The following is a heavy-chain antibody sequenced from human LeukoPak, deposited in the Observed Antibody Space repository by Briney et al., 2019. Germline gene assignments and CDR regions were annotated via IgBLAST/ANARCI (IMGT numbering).Heavy chain of an antibody. CDR3: AAAVGLYDGSKGRFDY. Sequence: RSGGSLRLSCAASGFTFSSYAMSWVRQAPGKGLEWVSAISGSGGSTYYADSVKGRFTISRDNSKNTLYLQMNSLRAEDTAVYYCAAAVGLYDGSKGRFDYWGQGSLVTVSS. D-gene: IGHD3-22*01. J-gene: IGHJ4*02. CDR1: GFTFSSYA. V-gene: IGHV3-23*01. CDR2: ISGSGGST.